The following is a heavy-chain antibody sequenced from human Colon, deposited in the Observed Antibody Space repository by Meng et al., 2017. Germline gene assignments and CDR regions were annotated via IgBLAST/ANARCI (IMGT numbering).Heavy chain of an antibody. D-gene: IGHD3-22*01. CDR1: GGSIRSGHYY. J-gene: IGHJ5*02. V-gene: IGHV4-31*03. Sequence: QVASQESGPVLVTTPQTLSLTCTVSGGSIRSGHYYWSCSRQHPGKGLEWIGYFYFSGNTYYNPSLKSRVSISVDTSKNRFSLNLSSVTAADTAVYYCARYFYDSRGVTWFDPWGQGTLVTVSS. CDR3: ARYFYDSRGVTWFDP. CDR2: FYFSGNT.